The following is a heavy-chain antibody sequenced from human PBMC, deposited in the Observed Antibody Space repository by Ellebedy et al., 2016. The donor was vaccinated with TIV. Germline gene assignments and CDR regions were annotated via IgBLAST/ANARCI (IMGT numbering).Heavy chain of an antibody. V-gene: IGHV3-21*01. Sequence: PGGSLRLSCAASGFTFSSYTMNWVRQAPGKGLEWVSAIRGSGGSTYYADSVKGRFTISRDNAKNSLYLQMNSLRAEDTAVYYCATARIVGATGRNMDVWGQGTTVTVSS. CDR1: GFTFSSYT. J-gene: IGHJ6*02. CDR3: ATARIVGATGRNMDV. D-gene: IGHD1-26*01. CDR2: IRGSGGST.